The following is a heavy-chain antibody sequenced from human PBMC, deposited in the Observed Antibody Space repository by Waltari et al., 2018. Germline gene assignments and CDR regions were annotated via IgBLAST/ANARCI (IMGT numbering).Heavy chain of an antibody. CDR2: INASNGNT. Sequence: QVQLVQSGAEVKKPGASVKVSCKASGYTFTSYAMHSVRQAPGQRLEWMGWINASNGNTKESQKCQGRVTITRETSASTAYMELSSLGSEDTAVYYCARDPELRYCDWRLDYWGQGTLVTVSS. CDR3: ARDPELRYCDWRLDY. V-gene: IGHV1-3*01. J-gene: IGHJ4*02. CDR1: GYTFTSYA. D-gene: IGHD3-9*01.